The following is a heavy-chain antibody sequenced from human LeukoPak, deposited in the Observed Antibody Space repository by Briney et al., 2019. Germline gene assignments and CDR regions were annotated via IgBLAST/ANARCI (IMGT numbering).Heavy chain of an antibody. CDR2: ISSSSSYI. J-gene: IGHJ3*02. Sequence: GGSLRLSCAASGFTFSSYSMNWVRQAPGKGLEWVSSISSSSSYIYYADSVKGRFTISRDNAKNSLYLQMNSLRAEDTAVYYCAKDLGREKEWELQLTAFDIWGQGTMVTVSS. D-gene: IGHD1-26*01. V-gene: IGHV3-21*01. CDR1: GFTFSSYS. CDR3: AKDLGREKEWELQLTAFDI.